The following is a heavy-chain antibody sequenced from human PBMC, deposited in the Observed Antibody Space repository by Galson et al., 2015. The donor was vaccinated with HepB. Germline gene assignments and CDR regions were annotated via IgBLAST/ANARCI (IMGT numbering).Heavy chain of an antibody. V-gene: IGHV1-2*06. Sequence: SVKVSCKASGYTFTGYYIHWVRQAPGQGLEWMGRINPNTGGTKFTQRFQGRVTMARDTSVSTAYMELNRLRSDDTAVYYCARVSPDYYSAMDVWGQGTTVTVSS. J-gene: IGHJ6*02. CDR3: ARVSPDYYSAMDV. CDR1: GYTFTGYY. CDR2: INPNTGGT.